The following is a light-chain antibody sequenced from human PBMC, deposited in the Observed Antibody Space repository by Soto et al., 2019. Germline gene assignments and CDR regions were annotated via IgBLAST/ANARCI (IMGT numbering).Light chain of an antibody. V-gene: IGKV3-20*01. CDR2: GAS. J-gene: IGKJ3*01. CDR1: QGVSSSY. CDR3: QQYGASVT. Sequence: EIVLTQSPGTLSLSPGEGATLSCRASQGVSSSYLAWYQHKPGQAPRLLIYGASSRASGLPDRFSGSGSGKDFTLTINRLEPEDFAVYYCQQYGASVTFGPGTKVDLK.